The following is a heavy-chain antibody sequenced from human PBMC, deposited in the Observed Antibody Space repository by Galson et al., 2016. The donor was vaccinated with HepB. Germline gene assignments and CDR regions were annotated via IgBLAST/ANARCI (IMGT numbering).Heavy chain of an antibody. J-gene: IGHJ3*02. CDR3: ARAGGVANGYALDI. CDR1: GFTFNTYA. CDR2: ISDGGHYT. D-gene: IGHD1-26*01. Sequence: SLRLSCAASGFTFNTYAMGWVRQTPGKGLEWVSGISDGGHYTYFADSVKGRFMLSRDNSKNSLYLQMNSLRAEDTAVYYCARAGGVANGYALDIWGQGTMVSVSS. V-gene: IGHV3-23*01.